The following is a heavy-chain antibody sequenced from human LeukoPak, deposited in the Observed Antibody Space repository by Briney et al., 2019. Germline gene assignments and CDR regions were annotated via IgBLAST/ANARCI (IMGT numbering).Heavy chain of an antibody. CDR3: ARGPRWLRGAGLNWFDP. J-gene: IGHJ5*02. Sequence: GASVKVSCKASGYTFTGYYMHWVRQAPGQGLEWMGWINPNSGGTNYAQKFQGRVTMTRDTSISTAYMELSRLRSDDTAVYYCARGPRWLRGAGLNWFDPWGQGTLVTVSS. V-gene: IGHV1-2*02. CDR1: GYTFTGYY. CDR2: INPNSGGT. D-gene: IGHD5-12*01.